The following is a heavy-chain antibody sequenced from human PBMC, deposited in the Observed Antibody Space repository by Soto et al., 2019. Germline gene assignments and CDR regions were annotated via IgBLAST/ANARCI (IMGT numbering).Heavy chain of an antibody. D-gene: IGHD1-26*01. Sequence: QVQLQESGPGLVNPSETLSLTCTVSGGSTGNHYWTWIRQPAGKGLEWIGRIYTTRSTNYIPSLKSRVTMSVDTSNNRISLRLSSVTAADTAVYYCAREIVGVANFDYWGQGILVTVSS. CDR3: AREIVGVANFDY. CDR2: IYTTRST. J-gene: IGHJ4*02. V-gene: IGHV4-4*07. CDR1: GGSTGNHY.